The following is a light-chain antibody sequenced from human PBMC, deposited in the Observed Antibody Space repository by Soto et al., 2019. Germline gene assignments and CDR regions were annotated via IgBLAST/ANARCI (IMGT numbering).Light chain of an antibody. Sequence: EILMTQSPATLSVSPGERATLLCRASQSVGNNLAWYQQRPAQAPRLLIYGASTRATGTPARFSGSGSGTEFTLTINSLQSEDFALYYCQQYNKWPLFTFGPGTRVDI. V-gene: IGKV3-15*01. CDR3: QQYNKWPLFT. CDR2: GAS. J-gene: IGKJ3*01. CDR1: QSVGNN.